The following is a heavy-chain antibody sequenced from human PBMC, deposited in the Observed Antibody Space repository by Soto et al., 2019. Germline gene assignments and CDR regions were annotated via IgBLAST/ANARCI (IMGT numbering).Heavy chain of an antibody. CDR3: AKDYYDSSGSHFDY. CDR1: GFTFSSYG. CDR2: ISYDGSNK. Sequence: PGGSQRLSYTASGFTFSSYGMHWVRRAPGKGLEWVAVISYDGSNKYYADSVKGRFTISRDNSKKTLYLQMNSLRAEDTAVYYCAKDYYDSSGSHFDYWGQGTLVTVSS. D-gene: IGHD3-22*01. V-gene: IGHV3-30*18. J-gene: IGHJ4*02.